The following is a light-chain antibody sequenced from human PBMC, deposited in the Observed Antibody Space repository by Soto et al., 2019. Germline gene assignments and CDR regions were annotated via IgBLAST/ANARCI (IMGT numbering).Light chain of an antibody. CDR3: HQYHYLHT. V-gene: IGKV1-5*01. J-gene: IGKJ2*01. CDR1: QGISTY. CDR2: DVS. Sequence: DIQMTQSPSSLSATLGDRVTISCRASQGISTYLAWYQQKPGKAPTLLISDVSRLESGVPSRFSGSGSGTEFTLTISGLQPDDFATYYCHQYHYLHTFGQGTKLEIK.